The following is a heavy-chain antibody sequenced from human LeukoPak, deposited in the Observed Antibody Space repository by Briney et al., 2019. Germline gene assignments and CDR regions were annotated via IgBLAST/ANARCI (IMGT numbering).Heavy chain of an antibody. J-gene: IGHJ4*02. V-gene: IGHV5-51*01. D-gene: IGHD3-16*02. Sequence: GESLKISCKGSGYGFTNYWIGWVRQMPGKGLEWMGIIYPGDSDTRYSPSFQGQVTISADKSISTAYLQWSSLKASDTAMYYCARRKDYVWGSYRHTAYYFDYWGQGTLVTVSS. CDR3: ARRKDYVWGSYRHTAYYFDY. CDR2: IYPGDSDT. CDR1: GYGFTNYW.